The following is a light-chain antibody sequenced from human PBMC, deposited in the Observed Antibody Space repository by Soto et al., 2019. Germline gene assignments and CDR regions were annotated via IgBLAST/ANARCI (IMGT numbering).Light chain of an antibody. J-gene: IGKJ4*01. V-gene: IGKV3-11*01. CDR3: QQRSSWPLT. CDR2: DAS. Sequence: ETVLTQSPATLSLSPGERAIPSCRASQSVSSYLAWYQQKPGQAPRLLISDASNRATGIPARFSGSGSGTDFTLTISSLEPEDFAVYYCQQRSSWPLTFGGGTKVEIK. CDR1: QSVSSY.